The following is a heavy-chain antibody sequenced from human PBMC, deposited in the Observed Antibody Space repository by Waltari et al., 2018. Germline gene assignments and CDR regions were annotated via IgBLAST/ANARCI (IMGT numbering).Heavy chain of an antibody. Sequence: EVQLVESGGGLVKPGASLRLSCAASGFTFTIYWMQWVRQAPGQGLELVSRIDGDGYSKMYADSVSVRFTISRDNAKITLTMQINSLRAEDTAVYYCARGKQDFDNWGQGTLVTVSS. D-gene: IGHD2-15*01. CDR3: ARGKQDFDN. CDR1: GFTFTIYW. V-gene: IGHV3-74*03. J-gene: IGHJ5*02. CDR2: IDGDGYSK.